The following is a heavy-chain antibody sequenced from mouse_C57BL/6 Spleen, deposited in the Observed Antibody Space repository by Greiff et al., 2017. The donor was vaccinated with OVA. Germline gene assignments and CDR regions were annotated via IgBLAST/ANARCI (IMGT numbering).Heavy chain of an antibody. CDR1: GYTFTDYY. CDR3: ARGSDGYYLYYFDY. Sequence: EVQLQQSGPELVKPGASVKISCKASGYTFTDYYMNWVKQSHGKSLEWIGDINPNNGGTSYNQKFKGKATLTVDKSSSTAYMELRSLTSEDSAVYYCARGSDGYYLYYFDYWGQGTTRTVSS. J-gene: IGHJ2*01. CDR2: INPNNGGT. V-gene: IGHV1-26*01. D-gene: IGHD2-3*01.